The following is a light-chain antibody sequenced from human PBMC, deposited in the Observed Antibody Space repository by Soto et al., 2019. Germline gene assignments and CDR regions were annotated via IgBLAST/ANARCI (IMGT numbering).Light chain of an antibody. Sequence: EIVLTPSPATLSLSPGERATLSCRASQSVSSYLAWYQQKPGHAPRLLIYDASNRATGIPARFSGSGSGTDFTLTISSLEPEDFAVYYCQQRSNWPITFGQGTRLEIK. V-gene: IGKV3-11*01. J-gene: IGKJ5*01. CDR1: QSVSSY. CDR2: DAS. CDR3: QQRSNWPIT.